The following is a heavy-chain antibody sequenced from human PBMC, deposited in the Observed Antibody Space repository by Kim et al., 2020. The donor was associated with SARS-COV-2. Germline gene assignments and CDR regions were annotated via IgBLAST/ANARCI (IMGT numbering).Heavy chain of an antibody. J-gene: IGHJ4*02. D-gene: IGHD3-22*01. V-gene: IGHV1-46*01. CDR3: ARAYDSSGQTFDY. Sequence: YAQKFQGRVTMTRDTSTSTVYMELSSLRSEDTAVYYCARAYDSSGQTFDYWGQGTLVTVSS.